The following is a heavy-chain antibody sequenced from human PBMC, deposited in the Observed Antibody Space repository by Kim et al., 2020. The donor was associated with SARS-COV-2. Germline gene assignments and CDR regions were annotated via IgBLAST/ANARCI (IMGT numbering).Heavy chain of an antibody. CDR1: GDSVATDF. V-gene: IGHV4-59*02. CDR3: ARAHQLAPRGYGMDV. CDR2: VSYSGGS. J-gene: IGHJ6*02. Sequence: SETLSLTCAVSGDSVATDFWTWVRQAPGKGLDWLGYVSYSGGSDYNPNLRGRLTISVDASRTHVSLRLTSLTAADTGVYFCARAHQLAPRGYGMDVWGQGTSVIGSS. D-gene: IGHD1-1*01.